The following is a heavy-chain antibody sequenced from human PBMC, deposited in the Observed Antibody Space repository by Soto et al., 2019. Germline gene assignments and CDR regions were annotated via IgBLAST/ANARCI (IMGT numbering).Heavy chain of an antibody. CDR3: ARAPFGMVYAQYYFDY. Sequence: GESLKISCEGSGYNFPYFWITWVRQMPGKGLEWMGTIDPSDSYTDYSPSFQGHVSLSADKSSSTAYLQWSSLKASDTAVYYCARAPFGMVYAQYYFDYWGQGTLVTVSS. J-gene: IGHJ4*02. CDR1: GYNFPYFW. CDR2: IDPSDSYT. V-gene: IGHV5-10-1*01. D-gene: IGHD2-8*01.